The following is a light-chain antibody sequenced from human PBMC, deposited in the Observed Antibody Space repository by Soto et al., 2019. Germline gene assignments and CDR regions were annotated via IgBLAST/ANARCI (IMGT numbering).Light chain of an antibody. Sequence: VLTQPPSASGTPGQRVTISCSGSSSNIGSNYVYWYQQLPGTAPKLLIYRNNQRPSGVPDRFSGSKSGTSASLAISGLRSEDEADYYCAAWDDSLSGPVVFGGGTKLTVL. CDR1: SSNIGSNY. V-gene: IGLV1-47*01. CDR2: RNN. J-gene: IGLJ2*01. CDR3: AAWDDSLSGPVV.